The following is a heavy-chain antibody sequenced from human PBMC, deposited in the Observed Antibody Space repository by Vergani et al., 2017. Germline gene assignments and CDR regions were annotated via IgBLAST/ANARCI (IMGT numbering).Heavy chain of an antibody. CDR1: GFTFSDYY. J-gene: IGHJ6*02. V-gene: IGHV3-11*05. D-gene: IGHD6-13*01. Sequence: QVQPVESGGGLVKPGGSLRLSCAASGFTFSDYYMSWIRQAPGKGLEWVSYISSSSSYTNYADSVKGRFTISRDNAKNSLYLQMNSLRAEDTAVYYCASVAAAEYYYYGMDVWGQGTTVTVSS. CDR2: ISSSSSYT. CDR3: ASVAAAEYYYYGMDV.